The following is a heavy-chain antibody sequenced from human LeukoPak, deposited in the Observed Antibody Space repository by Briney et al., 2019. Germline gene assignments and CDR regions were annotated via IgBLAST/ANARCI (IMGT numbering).Heavy chain of an antibody. Sequence: GGSLRLSCAASGFTFSSYGMSWVRQAPGKGLEWVSAISGSGGSTYYADSVKGRFTISRDNSKNTLYLQMNSLRAEDTAVYYCAKDQLGFPNSFDYWGQGTLVTVSS. CDR3: AKDQLGFPNSFDY. D-gene: IGHD1-1*01. V-gene: IGHV3-23*01. CDR2: ISGSGGST. J-gene: IGHJ4*02. CDR1: GFTFSSYG.